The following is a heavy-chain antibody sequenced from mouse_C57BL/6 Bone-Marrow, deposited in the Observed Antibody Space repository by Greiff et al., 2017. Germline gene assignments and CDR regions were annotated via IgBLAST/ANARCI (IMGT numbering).Heavy chain of an antibody. J-gene: IGHJ3*01. CDR1: GFTFSNYW. CDR3: TDYDDPLAY. V-gene: IGHV6-3*01. D-gene: IGHD2-4*01. Sequence: EVQLQESGGGLVQPGGSMKLSCVASGFTFSNYWMNWVRQSPEKGLEWVAQIRLKSDNYATHYAESVKGRFTISRDDSKSSVYLQMNNLRAEDTGSYYCTDYDDPLAYWGQGTLVTVSA. CDR2: IRLKSDNYAT.